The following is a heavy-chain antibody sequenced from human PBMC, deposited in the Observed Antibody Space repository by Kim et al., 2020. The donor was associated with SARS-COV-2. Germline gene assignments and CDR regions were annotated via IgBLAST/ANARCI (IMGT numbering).Heavy chain of an antibody. CDR3: ARVYCSGGSCYSPFYYGMDV. CDR2: ISSSSSTI. D-gene: IGHD2-15*01. V-gene: IGHV3-48*02. Sequence: GGSLRLSCAASGFTFSSYSMNWVRQAPEKGLEWVSYISSSSSTIYYADSVKGRFTISRDNAKNSLYLQMNSLRDEDTAVYYCARVYCSGGSCYSPFYYGMDVWGQGTTVTVSS. CDR1: GFTFSSYS. J-gene: IGHJ6*02.